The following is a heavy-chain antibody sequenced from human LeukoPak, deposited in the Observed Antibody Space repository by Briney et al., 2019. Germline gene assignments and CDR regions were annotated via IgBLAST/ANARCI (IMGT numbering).Heavy chain of an antibody. CDR2: NNANSGGT. V-gene: IGHV1-2*02. J-gene: IGHJ4*02. D-gene: IGHD3-9*01. Sequence: ASVKVSCTASGYTFTGYYMHWVRQAPGQGLEWMGWNNANSGGTNYAQKFQGRVTMTRDTSISAAYMELSRLRSDGTAVYYCARSSRYDIWTGSPYWGQGTLVTVSP. CDR3: ARSSRYDIWTGSPY. CDR1: GYTFTGYY.